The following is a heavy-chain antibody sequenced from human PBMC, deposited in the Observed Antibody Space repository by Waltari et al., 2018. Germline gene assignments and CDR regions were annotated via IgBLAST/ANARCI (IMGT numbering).Heavy chain of an antibody. CDR1: GFHFSSYG. CDR3: AKLAGDPGDGFDV. D-gene: IGHD6-19*01. Sequence: QVQLVVSGGGVVQPGMSLSLSCAASGFHFSSYGMHWVRQAPGKGLELVAVISNDGTIKNYAESVKGRFTISRDNSKITLYLQMNSLGTEDTAVYYCAKLAGDPGDGFDVWGQGTMVSVSS. CDR2: ISNDGTIK. J-gene: IGHJ3*01. V-gene: IGHV3-30*18.